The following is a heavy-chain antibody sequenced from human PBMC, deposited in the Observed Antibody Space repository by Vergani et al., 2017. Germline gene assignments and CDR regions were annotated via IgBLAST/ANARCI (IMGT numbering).Heavy chain of an antibody. J-gene: IGHJ4*02. V-gene: IGHV4-34*01. Sequence: QVQLQQWGAGLLKPSETLSLTCAVYGGSFSGYHWSWIRQPPGKGLEWIGEINHSGSTNYNPSLKSRVTISVDTSKNHFSLKLRSVTAAYTAVYYCARTHYYDSSAYWVLFDYWGQGTLVTVSS. CDR2: INHSGST. D-gene: IGHD3-22*01. CDR3: ARTHYYDSSAYWVLFDY. CDR1: GGSFSGYH.